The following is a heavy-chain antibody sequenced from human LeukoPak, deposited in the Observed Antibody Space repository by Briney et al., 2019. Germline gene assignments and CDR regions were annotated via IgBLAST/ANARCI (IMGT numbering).Heavy chain of an antibody. J-gene: IGHJ4*02. D-gene: IGHD3-10*01. CDR2: IYYSGST. CDR3: AKDLFFLYYYGSGSSSPSDY. CDR1: GGSISSYY. Sequence: PSETLSLTCTVSGGSISSYYWSWIRQPPGKGLEWIGYIYYSGSTNYNPSLKSRVTISVDTSKNQFSLKLSSVTAADTAVYYCAKDLFFLYYYGSGSSSPSDYWGQGTLVTVSP. V-gene: IGHV4-59*01.